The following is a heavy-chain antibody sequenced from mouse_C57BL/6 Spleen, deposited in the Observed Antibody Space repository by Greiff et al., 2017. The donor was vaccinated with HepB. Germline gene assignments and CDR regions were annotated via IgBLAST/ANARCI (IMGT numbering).Heavy chain of an antibody. CDR1: GFTFSSYA. CDR2: ISSGGDYI. CDR3: TRDEDPFAY. Sequence: EVQVVESGEGLVKPGGSLKLSCAASGFTFSSYAMSWVRQTPEKRLEWVAYISSGGDYIYYADTVKGRFTISRDNARNTRYLQMNSLKSADTAMYYCTRDEDPFAYWGQGPLVTVSA. J-gene: IGHJ3*01. V-gene: IGHV5-9-1*02.